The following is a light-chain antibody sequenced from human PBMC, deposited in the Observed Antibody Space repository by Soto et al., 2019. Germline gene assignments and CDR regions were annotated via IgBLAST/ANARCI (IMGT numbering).Light chain of an antibody. CDR3: AAWDDSRNGPLV. CDR1: SSNIGSNT. Sequence: QSVLTQPPSASGTPGQRVTISCSGSSSNIGSNTVNWYQQLPGTAPKLLIYSNNQRPSGVPDRFSGSKSGTSASLAISGLQYEEEADYYCAAWDDSRNGPLVFGTGTKLTVL. V-gene: IGLV1-44*01. J-gene: IGLJ1*01. CDR2: SNN.